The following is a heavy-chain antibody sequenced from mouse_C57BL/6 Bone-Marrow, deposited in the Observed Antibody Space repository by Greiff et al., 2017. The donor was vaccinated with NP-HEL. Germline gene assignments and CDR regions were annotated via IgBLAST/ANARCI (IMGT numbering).Heavy chain of an antibody. Sequence: VQLQQPGAELVKPGASVKLSCKASGYTFTSYWMHWVKQRPGQGLEWIGMIHPNSGSTNYNEKFKSKATLTVDKSSSTAYMQLSSLTSEDSAVYYCARLYYGSGYWYFDVWGTGTTVTVSS. D-gene: IGHD1-1*01. J-gene: IGHJ1*03. V-gene: IGHV1-64*01. CDR2: IHPNSGST. CDR3: ARLYYGSGYWYFDV. CDR1: GYTFTSYW.